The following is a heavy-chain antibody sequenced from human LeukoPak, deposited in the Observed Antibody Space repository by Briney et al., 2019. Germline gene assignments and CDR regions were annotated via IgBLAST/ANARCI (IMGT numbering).Heavy chain of an antibody. CDR1: GESFSGYS. J-gene: IGHJ2*01. V-gene: IGHV4-34*01. CDR3: ARHGWHAWYCDL. Sequence: SETLSLTCVVYGESFSGYSWSWIRQPPGKGLEWIGEINQRRNTNYNPSLKSRVTISIDTSKNQFSLKLSSVTAADTAVYYCARHGWHAWYCDLGGGGPVVTVSS. CDR2: INQRRNT. D-gene: IGHD6-19*01.